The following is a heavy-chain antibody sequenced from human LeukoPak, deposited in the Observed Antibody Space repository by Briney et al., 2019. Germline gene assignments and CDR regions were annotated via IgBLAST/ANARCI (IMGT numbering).Heavy chain of an antibody. Sequence: ASVKVSCKASGYTFTSYDINWVRQATGQGLEWMGWMNPNSGNTGYAQKFQGRVTMTRDTSISTAYMELSRLRSDDTAVYYCARSLYGSGSKIDYWGQGTLVTVSS. J-gene: IGHJ4*02. CDR3: ARSLYGSGSKIDY. V-gene: IGHV1-8*01. CDR2: MNPNSGNT. CDR1: GYTFTSYD. D-gene: IGHD3-10*01.